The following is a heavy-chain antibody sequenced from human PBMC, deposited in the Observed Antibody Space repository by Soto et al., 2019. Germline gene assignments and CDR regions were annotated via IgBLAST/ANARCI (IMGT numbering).Heavy chain of an antibody. Sequence: QVQLQESGPGLVKPSQTLSLTCTVSGGSISSGGYYWSWIRQHPGKGLEWIGYIYYSGSTYYNPSLKSRVTISVDTSKNQFSLKLSSVTAADTAVYYCARARHGELYYYYGMDVWGQGTTVTVSS. D-gene: IGHD1-26*01. CDR1: GGSISSGGYY. V-gene: IGHV4-31*03. CDR3: ARARHGELYYYYGMDV. CDR2: IYYSGST. J-gene: IGHJ6*02.